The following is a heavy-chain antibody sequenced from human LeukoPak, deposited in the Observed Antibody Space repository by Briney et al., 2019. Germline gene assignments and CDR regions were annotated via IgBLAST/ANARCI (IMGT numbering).Heavy chain of an antibody. CDR3: TTDSSGWPFDY. CDR2: IKSKTDGGTT. J-gene: IGHJ4*02. D-gene: IGHD6-19*01. CDR1: GFTFSNAW. Sequence: GGSLRLSCAASGFTFSNAWMSWVRQAPGKGLEWVGRIKSKTDGGTTDYAAPVKGRFTISRDDSKSTLYLQMNNLKTEDTAVYYCTTDSSGWPFDYWGQGTLVTVSS. V-gene: IGHV3-15*01.